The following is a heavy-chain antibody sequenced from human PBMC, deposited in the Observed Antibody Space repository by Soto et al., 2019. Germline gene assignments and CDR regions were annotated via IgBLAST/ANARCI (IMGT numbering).Heavy chain of an antibody. J-gene: IGHJ4*02. CDR2: SRDKPQGYST. Sequence: GGSLRLSCAVSGFTLSDHYIDWVRQAPGKGLEWVGRSRDKPQGYSTAYAASVKGRFTTSRDESKNSAYLQMNSLKTEDTAVYYCVRATYFSDSSGYTRCLDYWGQGTLVTVSS. CDR1: GFTLSDHY. V-gene: IGHV3-72*01. CDR3: VRATYFSDSSGYTRCLDY. D-gene: IGHD3-22*01.